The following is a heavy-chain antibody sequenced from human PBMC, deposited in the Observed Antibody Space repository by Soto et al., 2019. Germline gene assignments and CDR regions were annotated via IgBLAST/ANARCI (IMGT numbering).Heavy chain of an antibody. D-gene: IGHD6-13*01. Sequence: SETLSLTCTVSGGSVSSGTYYWSWIRQPPGKGLEWIAYIYYSGSTNYNPSLKSRVTVSVDTSKNQFSLKLSSVTAAGTAVYYCARVVQQLVRGVGSLNWFDPWGQGTLVTVSS. CDR2: IYYSGST. J-gene: IGHJ5*02. CDR1: GGSVSSGTYY. CDR3: ARVVQQLVRGVGSLNWFDP. V-gene: IGHV4-61*01.